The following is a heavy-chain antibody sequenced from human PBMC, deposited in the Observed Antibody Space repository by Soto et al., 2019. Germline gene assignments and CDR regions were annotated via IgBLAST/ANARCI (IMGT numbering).Heavy chain of an antibody. D-gene: IGHD3-10*01. Sequence: ASVKVSCKVSGYTLTELSIHWVRQAPGEGLEWMGGFDLENGETIYAQRFQGRVTMTEESSADTPYMELSSLRSEDTAVYCCAIGVRRSNQFDHWGQGTMVTVSS. CDR2: FDLENGET. CDR3: AIGVRRSNQFDH. J-gene: IGHJ4*02. CDR1: GYTLTELS. V-gene: IGHV1-24*01.